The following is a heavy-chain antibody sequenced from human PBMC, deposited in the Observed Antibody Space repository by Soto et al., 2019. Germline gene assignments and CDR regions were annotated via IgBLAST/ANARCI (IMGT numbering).Heavy chain of an antibody. CDR3: ARDRRDILTGYYYYYGMDV. J-gene: IGHJ6*02. CDR2: IWYDGSNK. D-gene: IGHD3-9*01. V-gene: IGHV3-33*01. CDR1: GFTFSSYG. Sequence: GESLKISCAASGFTFSSYGMHWVRQAPGKGLEWVAVIWYDGSNKYYADSVKGRFTISRDNSKNTLYLQMNSLRAEDTAVYYCARDRRDILTGYYYYYGMDVWGQGTTVTVSS.